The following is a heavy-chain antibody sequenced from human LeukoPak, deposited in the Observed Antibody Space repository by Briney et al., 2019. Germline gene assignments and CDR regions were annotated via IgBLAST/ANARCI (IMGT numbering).Heavy chain of an antibody. CDR2: ISGSGGST. CDR3: AKDLRDSSGWSGDY. D-gene: IGHD6-19*01. V-gene: IGHV3-23*01. CDR1: GFTFSSYS. Sequence: GGSLRLSCAASGFTFSSYSMNWVRQAPGKGLEWVSAISGSGGSTYYADSVKGRFTISRDNSKNTLYLQMNSLRAEDTAVYYCAKDLRDSSGWSGDYWGQGTLVTVSS. J-gene: IGHJ4*02.